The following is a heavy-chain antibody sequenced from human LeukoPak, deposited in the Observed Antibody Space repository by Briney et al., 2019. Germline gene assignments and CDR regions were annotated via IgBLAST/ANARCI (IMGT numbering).Heavy chain of an antibody. CDR2: ISYDGSNK. V-gene: IGHV3-30*03. J-gene: IGHJ4*02. CDR3: ASGYSNLYYFDY. Sequence: PGGSLRLSCAASGFTFSSYGMHWVRQAPGKGLEWVAVISYDGSNKYYADSVKGRFTISRDNSKNTLYLQMNSLRAEDTAVYYCASGYSNLYYFDYWGQGTLVTVSS. D-gene: IGHD4-11*01. CDR1: GFTFSSYG.